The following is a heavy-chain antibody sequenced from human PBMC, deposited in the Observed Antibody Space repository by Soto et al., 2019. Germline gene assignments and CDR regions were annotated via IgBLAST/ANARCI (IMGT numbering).Heavy chain of an antibody. V-gene: IGHV1-69*06. CDR3: AREGSGPTSTSSN. CDR2: IIPIFGTA. Sequence: GASVKVSCKASGGTFSSYAISWLRQAPGQGLEWMGGIIPIFGTANYAQKFQGRVTITADKSTSTAYMELSSLRSEDTAVYYCAREGSGPTSTSSNWGQGTLVTVSS. D-gene: IGHD3-10*01. CDR1: GGTFSSYA. J-gene: IGHJ4*02.